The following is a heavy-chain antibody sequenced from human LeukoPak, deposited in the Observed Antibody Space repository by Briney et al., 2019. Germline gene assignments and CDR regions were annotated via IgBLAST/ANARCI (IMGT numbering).Heavy chain of an antibody. CDR3: ARGYCSSTSCYTDFDY. V-gene: IGHV1-18*01. Sequence: GASVNVSCKASGYTFTSYGISWVRQAPGQGLEWMGWISAYNGNTNYAQKLQGRVTMTTDTSTSTAYMELRSLRSDDTAVYYCARGYCSSTSCYTDFDYWGQGTLVTVSS. CDR1: GYTFTSYG. CDR2: ISAYNGNT. D-gene: IGHD2-2*02. J-gene: IGHJ4*02.